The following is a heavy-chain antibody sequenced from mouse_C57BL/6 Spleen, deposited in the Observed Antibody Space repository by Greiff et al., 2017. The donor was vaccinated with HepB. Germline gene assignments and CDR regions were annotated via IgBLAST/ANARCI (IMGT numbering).Heavy chain of an antibody. J-gene: IGHJ4*01. D-gene: IGHD2-4*01. CDR1: GYTFTSYW. CDR3: ARGDYDYAMDY. CDR2: IDPSDSDT. Sequence: VQLQQPGAELVKPGASVKLSCKASGYTFTSYWMHWVKQRPGRGLEWIGRIDPSDSDTNYNQKFKGKATLTVDKSSSTAYMQLSSLTSEDSAVYYCARGDYDYAMDYWGQGTSVTVSS. V-gene: IGHV1-69*02.